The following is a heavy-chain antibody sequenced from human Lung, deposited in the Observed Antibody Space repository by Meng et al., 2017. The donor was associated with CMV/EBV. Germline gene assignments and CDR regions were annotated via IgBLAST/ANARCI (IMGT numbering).Heavy chain of an antibody. CDR3: AIMVVAPLVFDY. V-gene: IGHV4-34*01. CDR1: GGSFSGYY. D-gene: IGHD2-15*01. Sequence: SETLSLXCAVYGGSFSGYYWSWIRQPPGKGLEWIGEINHSGSTNYNPSLKSRVTISVDTSKNQFSLKLSSVTAADTAVYYCAIMVVAPLVFDYWGQGTLVTVSS. J-gene: IGHJ4*02. CDR2: INHSGST.